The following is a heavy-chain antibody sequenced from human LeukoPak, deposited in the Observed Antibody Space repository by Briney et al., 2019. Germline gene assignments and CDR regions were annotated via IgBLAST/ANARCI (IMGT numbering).Heavy chain of an antibody. D-gene: IGHD3-10*01. Sequence: ETLSLTCNVSGGSISTYYWTWLRQPPGKGLEWMGIIYPGDSDTRYSPSFQGQVTISADKSISTAYLQWSSLKASGTAMYYCARHGSGSYLYYFDYWGQGTLVTVSS. CDR2: IYPGDSDT. CDR3: ARHGSGSYLYYFDY. V-gene: IGHV5-51*01. CDR1: GGSISTYYW. J-gene: IGHJ4*02.